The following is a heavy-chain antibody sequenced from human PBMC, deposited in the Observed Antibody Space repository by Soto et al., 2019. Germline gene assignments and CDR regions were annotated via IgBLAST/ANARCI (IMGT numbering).Heavy chain of an antibody. CDR1: GGTFSSYA. V-gene: IGHV1-69*13. Sequence: ASVKVSCKASGGTFSSYAISWVRQAPGQGLEWMGGIIPIFGTANYAQKFQGRVTITADESTSTAYMELSSLRSEDTAVYYCARPPRGKAYYYYGMDVWGQGTTVTVSS. J-gene: IGHJ6*02. CDR3: ARPPRGKAYYYYGMDV. D-gene: IGHD2-15*01. CDR2: IIPIFGTA.